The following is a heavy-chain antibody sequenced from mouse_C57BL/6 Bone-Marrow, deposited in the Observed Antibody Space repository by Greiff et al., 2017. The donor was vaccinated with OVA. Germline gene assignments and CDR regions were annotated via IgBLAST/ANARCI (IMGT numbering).Heavy chain of an antibody. CDR2: SRNKANDYTT. Sequence: EVQGVESGGGLVQSGRSLRLSCATSGFTFSDFYMAWVRQAPGKGLEWIAASRNKANDYTTEYSASVKGRFIVSRDTSQSILYLQMNALRAKNTAIYYCARDGDYYGSSYGYWYFDVWGTGTTVTVSS. D-gene: IGHD1-1*01. V-gene: IGHV7-1*01. J-gene: IGHJ1*03. CDR1: GFTFSDFY. CDR3: ARDGDYYGSSYGYWYFDV.